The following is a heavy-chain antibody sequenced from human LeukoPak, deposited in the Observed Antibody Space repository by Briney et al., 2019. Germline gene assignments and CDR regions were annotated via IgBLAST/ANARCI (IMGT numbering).Heavy chain of an antibody. CDR2: ICGSGGST. CDR3: AKDRVQLWFAY. CDR1: GFTFSSYA. D-gene: IGHD5-18*01. J-gene: IGHJ4*02. V-gene: IGHV3-23*01. Sequence: PGASLRLSCAASGFTFSSYAMRWVRQAPGKGLDWVSAICGSGGSTYYADSVKGRFTISRDNSKNTLYLQMNSLRAEERAVYYCAKDRVQLWFAYWGQGTLVTVSS.